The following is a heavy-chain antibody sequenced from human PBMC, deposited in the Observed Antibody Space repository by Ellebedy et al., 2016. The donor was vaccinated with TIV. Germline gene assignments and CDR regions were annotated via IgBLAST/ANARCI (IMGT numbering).Heavy chain of an antibody. CDR3: ARDLRITARDYYLDY. CDR1: GFTFDDYA. CDR2: ISWNSGTT. J-gene: IGHJ4*02. D-gene: IGHD6-6*01. Sequence: SLKISXAASGFTFDDYAMHWVRQAPGKGLEWVSGISWNSGTTDYADFVKGRFTISRDNAKNSLYLQMNRLRADDTALYYCARDLRITARDYYLDYWGQGTLVTVSS. V-gene: IGHV3-9*01.